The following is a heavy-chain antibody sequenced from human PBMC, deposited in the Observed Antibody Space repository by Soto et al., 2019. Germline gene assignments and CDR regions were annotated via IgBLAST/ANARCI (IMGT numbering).Heavy chain of an antibody. Sequence: GGSLRLSCAVSGFTLDDNAMHWVRQAPEKGLEWVSGINWKSDIGYADSVKGRFTISRDNAENSLYPQMNSLRAEDTALYYCAISQDRGGRTTFIYWGQGTQVTVSS. D-gene: IGHD3-16*01. CDR3: AISQDRGGRTTFIY. V-gene: IGHV3-9*01. CDR2: INWKSDI. CDR1: GFTLDDNA. J-gene: IGHJ4*02.